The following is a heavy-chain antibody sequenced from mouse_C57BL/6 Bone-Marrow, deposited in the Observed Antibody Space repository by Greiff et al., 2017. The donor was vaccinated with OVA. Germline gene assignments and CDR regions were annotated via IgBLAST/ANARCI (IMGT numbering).Heavy chain of an antibody. Sequence: VQLQQSGPELAKPGASVKIPCKASGYTFTDYNMDWVKQSHGKSLEWIGDINPNNGGTIYNQKFKGKATLTVDKSSSTAYMELRSLTSEDTAVYYCARGTGAFAYWGQGTLVTVSA. D-gene: IGHD4-1*01. CDR3: ARGTGAFAY. J-gene: IGHJ3*01. V-gene: IGHV1-18*01. CDR2: INPNNGGT. CDR1: GYTFTDYN.